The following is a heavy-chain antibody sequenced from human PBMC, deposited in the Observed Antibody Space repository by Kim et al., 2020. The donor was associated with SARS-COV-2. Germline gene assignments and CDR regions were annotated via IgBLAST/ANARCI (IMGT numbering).Heavy chain of an antibody. CDR3: AKGMTTVTTLGNFQH. J-gene: IGHJ1*01. Sequence: GGSLRLSCAASGFTFSSYGMHWVRQAPGKGLEWVAVISYDGSNKYYADSVKGRFTISRDNSKNTLYLQMNSLRAEDTAVYYCAKGMTTVTTLGNFQHWGQGTLVTFSS. CDR1: GFTFSSYG. V-gene: IGHV3-30*18. D-gene: IGHD4-17*01. CDR2: ISYDGSNK.